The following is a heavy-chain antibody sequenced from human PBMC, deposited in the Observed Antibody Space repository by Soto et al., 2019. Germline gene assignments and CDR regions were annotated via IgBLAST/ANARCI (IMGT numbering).Heavy chain of an antibody. CDR3: TRITAVPLWDYYYYGMDV. D-gene: IGHD5-18*01. CDR1: GGTFSSYA. CDR2: IIPIFGTA. J-gene: IGHJ6*02. V-gene: IGHV1-69*13. Sequence: VASVKVSCKASGGTFSSYAISWVRQAPGQGLEWMGGIIPIFGTANYAQKLQGRVTITADESTSTAYMELSSLRSEDTAVNYCTRITAVPLWDYYYYGMDVWGQGTTVTVSS.